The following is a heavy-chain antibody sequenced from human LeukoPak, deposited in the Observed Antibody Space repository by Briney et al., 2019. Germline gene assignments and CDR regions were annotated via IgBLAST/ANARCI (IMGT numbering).Heavy chain of an antibody. J-gene: IGHJ1*01. V-gene: IGHV3-30*04. CDR3: ARSQDSASWYYFHH. CDR2: ISYEGSNI. CDR1: GFTFSVYA. Sequence: PGRSLRLSCAASGFTFSVYAIHWVRQAPGKGLEWVAVISYEGSNIYYADSVKGRFTISRDNSKNMLYLQMNNLRPEDAAVYYCARSQDSASWYYFHHWGQGTLVTISS. D-gene: IGHD6-13*01.